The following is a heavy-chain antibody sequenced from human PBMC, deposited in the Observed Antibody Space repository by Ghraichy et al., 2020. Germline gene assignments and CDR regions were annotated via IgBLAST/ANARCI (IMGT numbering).Heavy chain of an antibody. CDR1: GGTFSSYA. CDR3: ARDNLVSAYYDSSGYYAGRWFDP. J-gene: IGHJ5*02. D-gene: IGHD3-22*01. V-gene: IGHV1-69*13. Sequence: SVKVSCKASGGTFSSYAISWVRQAPGQGLEWMGGIIPIFGTANYAQKFQGRVTITADESTSTAYMELSSLRSEDTAVYYCARDNLVSAYYDSSGYYAGRWFDPWGQGTLVTVSS. CDR2: IIPIFGTA.